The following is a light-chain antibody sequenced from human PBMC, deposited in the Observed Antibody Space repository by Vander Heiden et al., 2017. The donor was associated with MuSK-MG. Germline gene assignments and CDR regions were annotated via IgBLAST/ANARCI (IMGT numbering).Light chain of an antibody. V-gene: IGKV1-5*03. J-gene: IGKJ4*01. Sequence: IQMTQSPSTLSASVGDRVPITCRASQSISSWLAWYQQKPGKAPKLLIYKASSLESGAPSRFSGSGSGTEFTLTISSLQPDDFATYYCQQYNSYALTFGGGTKVXIK. CDR2: KAS. CDR1: QSISSW. CDR3: QQYNSYALT.